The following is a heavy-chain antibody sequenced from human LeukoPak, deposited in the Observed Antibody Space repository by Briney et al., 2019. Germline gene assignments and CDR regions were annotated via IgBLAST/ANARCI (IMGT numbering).Heavy chain of an antibody. CDR3: ARSIDVDY. D-gene: IGHD2-21*01. CDR1: GFSFNNYF. CDR2: VSSSGSST. Sequence: GGSLRLSCAASGFSFNNYFMNWVRRGPGKGLELVSSVSSSGSSTYYADSVKGRFTISRDSAKNSLYRQMNSLRAEDTAVYYCARSIDVDYWGQGTLVTVSS. J-gene: IGHJ4*02. V-gene: IGHV3-48*04.